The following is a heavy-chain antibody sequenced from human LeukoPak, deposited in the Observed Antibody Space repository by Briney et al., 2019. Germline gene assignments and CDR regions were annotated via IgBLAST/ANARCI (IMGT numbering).Heavy chain of an antibody. J-gene: IGHJ4*02. Sequence: ASVKVSCKASGYTFTGYYMHWVRQAPGQGVEWMGWINPNSGGTNYAQKFQGRVTMTRDTSISTAYMELSRLRSDDTAVYYCARVMIRFGGVIGPLFDYGGQGTLVTVSS. CDR2: INPNSGGT. CDR1: GYTFTGYY. CDR3: ARVMIRFGGVIGPLFDY. D-gene: IGHD3-16*02. V-gene: IGHV1-2*02.